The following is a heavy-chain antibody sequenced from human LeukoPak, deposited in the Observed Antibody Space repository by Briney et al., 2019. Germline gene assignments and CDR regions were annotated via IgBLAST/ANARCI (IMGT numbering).Heavy chain of an antibody. CDR2: STSNGGTT. V-gene: IGHV3-64D*06. CDR3: VKVSATVGATYFDY. D-gene: IGHD1-26*01. CDR1: GHTLSSQS. Sequence: TGRSLRLSCSSSGHTLSSQSMHWVRQAPGKGLEYISGSTSNGGTTYHEDSVKGRFTISRDNSKHTLYFQMSSLRAEDTAVYYCVKVSATVGATYFDYWGQGTLVTVSS. J-gene: IGHJ4*02.